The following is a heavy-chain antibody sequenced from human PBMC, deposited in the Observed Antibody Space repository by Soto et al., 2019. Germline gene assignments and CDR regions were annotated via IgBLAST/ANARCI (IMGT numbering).Heavy chain of an antibody. CDR2: IYYSGST. D-gene: IGHD6-13*01. CDR1: GGSISNFY. J-gene: IGHJ4*02. CDR3: ARHGPIAAAGTVFDY. V-gene: IGHV4-59*08. Sequence: PLEPLSLTCTVSGGSISNFYGRWIRQTTGKGLEWIGYIYYSGSTRYNPSLKSRVTISVDTSKNQFSLKLSSVTAADTAVYYCARHGPIAAAGTVFDYWGQGTLVTVSS.